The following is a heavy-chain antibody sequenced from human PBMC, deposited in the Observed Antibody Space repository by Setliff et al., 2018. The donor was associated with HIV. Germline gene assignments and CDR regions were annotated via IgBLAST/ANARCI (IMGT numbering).Heavy chain of an antibody. J-gene: IGHJ4*02. CDR2: MHHSGNT. D-gene: IGHD2-15*01. Sequence: SETLSLTCDVSTYSISSVHSWGWIRQPPGKGLEWIGTMHHSGNTHYKPSLKGRVTVSLDTSKKQLSLKLRSVTAADTAVYYCAKEGGYCSGDTCFGFAYWGQGTLVTVSS. CDR3: AKEGGYCSGDTCFGFAY. V-gene: IGHV4-38-2*02. CDR1: TYSISSVHS.